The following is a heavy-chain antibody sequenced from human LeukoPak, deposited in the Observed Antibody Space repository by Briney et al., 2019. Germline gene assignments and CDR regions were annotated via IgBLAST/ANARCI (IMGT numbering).Heavy chain of an antibody. CDR1: GFTFSSYA. Sequence: GGSLRLSCAASGFTFSSYAMHWVRQAPGKGLEWVAVISYDGSNKYYADSVKGRFTISRDNSKNTLYLQMNSLRAEDTAVCYCASATVTTLADWFDPWGQGTLVTVSS. V-gene: IGHV3-30-3*01. J-gene: IGHJ5*02. D-gene: IGHD4-17*01. CDR2: ISYDGSNK. CDR3: ASATVTTLADWFDP.